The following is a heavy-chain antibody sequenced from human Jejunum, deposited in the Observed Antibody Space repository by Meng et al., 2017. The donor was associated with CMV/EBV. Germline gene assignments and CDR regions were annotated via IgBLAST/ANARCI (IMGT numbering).Heavy chain of an antibody. CDR2: INTDGTDS. CDR1: GFTFSRHW. J-gene: IGHJ5*02. CDR3: ARKNSGADLDL. V-gene: IGHV3-74*01. Sequence: CVASGFTFSRHWMHWVRQTPGKGLVWVSRINTDGTDSDSADSMKGRFTISRANAKNTLYLQMNSLRAEDTAVYYCARKNSGADLDLWGQGTLVTVSS. D-gene: IGHD6-19*01.